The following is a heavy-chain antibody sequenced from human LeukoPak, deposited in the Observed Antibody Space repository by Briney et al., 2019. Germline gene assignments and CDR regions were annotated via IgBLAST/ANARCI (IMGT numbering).Heavy chain of an antibody. V-gene: IGHV4-59*01. CDR2: IHYSGST. J-gene: IGHJ5*02. CDR3: PRSPTGMAAATPWFDP. Sequence: PSETLSLTCTVSGDSISSYYWSWIRQPPGKGLEWIGYIHYSGSTNSNPSLKSRVTISVDTSKNQFSLKLSSVTAADTAVYYCPRSPTGMAAATPWFDPWGQGTLVTVSS. CDR1: GDSISSYY. D-gene: IGHD6-13*01.